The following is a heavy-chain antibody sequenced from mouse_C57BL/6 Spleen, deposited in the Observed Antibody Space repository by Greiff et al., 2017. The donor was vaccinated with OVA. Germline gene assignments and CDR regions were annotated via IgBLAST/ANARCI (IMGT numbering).Heavy chain of an antibody. CDR1: GFTFSSYA. CDR3: TRDRANWDPYFDV. D-gene: IGHD4-1*01. V-gene: IGHV5-9-1*02. CDR2: ISSGGDYI. Sequence: EVKLVESGEGLVKPGGSLKLSCAASGFTFSSYAMSWVRQTPEKRLEWVAYISSGGDYIYYADTVKGRFTISRDNARNTLYLQMSSLKSEDTAMYYCTRDRANWDPYFDVWGTGTTVTVSS. J-gene: IGHJ1*03.